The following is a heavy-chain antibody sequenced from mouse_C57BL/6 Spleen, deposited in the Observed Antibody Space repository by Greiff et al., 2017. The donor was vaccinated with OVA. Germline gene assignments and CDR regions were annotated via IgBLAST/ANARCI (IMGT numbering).Heavy chain of an antibody. CDR3: ASCYPYYYAMYY. CDR2: IYPGDGDT. CDR1: GYAFSSYW. V-gene: IGHV1-80*01. J-gene: IGHJ4*01. D-gene: IGHD2-12*01. Sequence: VQLQQSGAELVKPGASVKISCKASGYAFSSYWMNWVKQRPGKGLEWIGQIYPGDGDTNYNGKFKGKATLTADKSSSTAYMQLSSLTSEDSAVYFCASCYPYYYAMYYWGQGTSVTVSS.